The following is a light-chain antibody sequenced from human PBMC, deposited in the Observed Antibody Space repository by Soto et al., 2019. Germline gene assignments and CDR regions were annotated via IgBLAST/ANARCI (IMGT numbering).Light chain of an antibody. J-gene: IGKJ5*01. CDR3: QQRNDWPIT. Sequence: EIVLTQSPASLSLSPGERATLSCRASQSVDSHLVWYQQKPGQAPRLLIFGASNRATGIPARFSGSGFGTDFTLAINRLEPDDFVVYYCQQRNDWPITFGQGTRLEIK. V-gene: IGKV3-11*01. CDR2: GAS. CDR1: QSVDSH.